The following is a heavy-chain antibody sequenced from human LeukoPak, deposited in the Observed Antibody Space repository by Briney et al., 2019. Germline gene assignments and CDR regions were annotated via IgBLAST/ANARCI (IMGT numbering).Heavy chain of an antibody. Sequence: SETLSLTCAVYGGSFSGYYWSWIRQPPGKGLEWIGEINHSGSTNYNPSLTSRVNISVDTSKNQFSLKLSSVTAADTAVYYCARGHSSGLFDYWGQGTLVTVSS. CDR1: GGSFSGYY. V-gene: IGHV4-34*01. CDR3: ARGHSSGLFDY. CDR2: INHSGST. D-gene: IGHD6-19*01. J-gene: IGHJ4*02.